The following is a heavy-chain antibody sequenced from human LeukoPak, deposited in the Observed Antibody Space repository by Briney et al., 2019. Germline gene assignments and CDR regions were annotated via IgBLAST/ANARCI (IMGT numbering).Heavy chain of an antibody. CDR2: IHYSGTT. J-gene: IGHJ4*02. Sequence: SETLSLTCTVSGGSISGYYWSWIRQPPGKGLEWVAYIHYSGTTNYNPSLKSRVTISVDTSQNQFPLSLSSVTAADTAVYYCARHFRDRGPAQPDFDYWGQGTLVTVSS. CDR3: ARHFRDRGPAQPDFDY. CDR1: GGSISGYY. D-gene: IGHD2-2*01. V-gene: IGHV4-59*08.